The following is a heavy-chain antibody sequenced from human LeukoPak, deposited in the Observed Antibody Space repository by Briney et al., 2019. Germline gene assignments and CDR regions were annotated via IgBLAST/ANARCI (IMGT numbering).Heavy chain of an antibody. D-gene: IGHD6-13*01. V-gene: IGHV3-53*01. CDR3: ARDGGSSWLYYYYGMDV. CDR1: GVSVSSNY. CDR2: IHSGGST. Sequence: TGGSLRLSCVASGVSVSSNYMSWVRQAPGKGLEWVSVIHSGGSTYYADSVKGRFTISRDNSKNTLYLQMNSLRAEDTAVYYCARDGGSSWLYYYYGMDVWGQGTTVTVSS. J-gene: IGHJ6*02.